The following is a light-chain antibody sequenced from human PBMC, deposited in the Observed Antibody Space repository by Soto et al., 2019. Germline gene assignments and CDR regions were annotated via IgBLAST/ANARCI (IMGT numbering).Light chain of an antibody. J-gene: IGKJ5*01. CDR1: QRVISY. CDR3: QQRSNLIT. V-gene: IGKV3-11*01. Sequence: EIVLTQSPGTLSLSPGEGATVCCRASQRVISYLHWYQQQPGQDPRLLIYDASKRATGIPARFSGSGSGTDFTLTISSLEPEDFAVYYCQQRSNLITVGQATRMEIK. CDR2: DAS.